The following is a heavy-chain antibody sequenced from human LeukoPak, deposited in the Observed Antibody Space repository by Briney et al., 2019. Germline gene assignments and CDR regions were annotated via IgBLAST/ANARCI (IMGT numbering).Heavy chain of an antibody. V-gene: IGHV4-34*01. D-gene: IGHD3-9*01. J-gene: IGHJ4*02. Sequence: SETLSLTCAVYGGSFSGYYWSWIRQPPGKGLEWIGEINHSGSTNYNPSLKSRVTISVDTSKNQFSLKLSSVTAADTAVYYCARGQDLWFFDYWGQGTLVTVSS. CDR3: ARGQDLWFFDY. CDR2: INHSGST. CDR1: GGSFSGYY.